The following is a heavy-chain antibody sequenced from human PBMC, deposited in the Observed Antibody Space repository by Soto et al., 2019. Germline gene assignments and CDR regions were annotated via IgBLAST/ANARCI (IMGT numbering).Heavy chain of an antibody. Sequence: QLQLQESGPGLVKPSETLSLTCTVSGGSISSSSYYWGWIRQPPGKGLEWIGSIYYSGSTYYNPSLKSRVTISVDTSKNQFSLKLSSVTAADTAVYYCATRSNYYYDSSGLSEVFDYWGQGTLVTVSS. CDR2: IYYSGST. D-gene: IGHD3-22*01. J-gene: IGHJ4*02. V-gene: IGHV4-39*01. CDR1: GGSISSSSYY. CDR3: ATRSNYYYDSSGLSEVFDY.